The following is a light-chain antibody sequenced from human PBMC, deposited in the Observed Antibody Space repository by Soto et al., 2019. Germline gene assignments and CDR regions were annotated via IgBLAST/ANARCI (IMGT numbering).Light chain of an antibody. V-gene: IGKV1-5*01. CDR3: QQGYSRPRT. CDR1: QSIRSW. Sequence: DIQMTQSPSTLAASLGDGVTITCRASQSIRSWVAWYQQKPGKAPNLLIYDASSLESGVPSRFSGSGSGTDFTLTISSLQPEDFATYFCQQGYSRPRTFGQGTKVDIK. J-gene: IGKJ1*01. CDR2: DAS.